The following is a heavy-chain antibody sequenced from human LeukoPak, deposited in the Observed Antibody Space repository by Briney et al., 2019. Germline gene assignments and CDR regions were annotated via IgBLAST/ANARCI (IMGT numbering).Heavy chain of an antibody. Sequence: PGGSLRLSCAASGFPFSNYGMHWVRQAPGQGLEYVSSISSSGSTTYYANSVKGRFTISRDNSKNTLYLQMDSLRAEDMAVYYCASASTYCSSIACPSGNYWGQGTLVTVSS. CDR2: ISSSGSTT. V-gene: IGHV3-64*01. CDR1: GFPFSNYG. J-gene: IGHJ4*02. D-gene: IGHD2-2*01. CDR3: ASASTYCSSIACPSGNY.